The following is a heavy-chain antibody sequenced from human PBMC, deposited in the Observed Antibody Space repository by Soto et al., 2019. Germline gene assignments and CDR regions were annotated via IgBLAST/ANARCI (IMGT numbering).Heavy chain of an antibody. V-gene: IGHV3-53*01. J-gene: IGHJ5*02. CDR3: ARGSSTTVTTTLT. CDR1: GFTVSSSY. CDR2: IYSGGST. D-gene: IGHD4-17*01. Sequence: GGSLRLSCAASGFTVSSSYMSWVRQAPGKGLEWVSVIYSGGSTYYADSVKGRFTISRDNSKNTLYLQMNSLRVEDTGVYYCARGSSTTVTTTLTWGQGTLVTVSS.